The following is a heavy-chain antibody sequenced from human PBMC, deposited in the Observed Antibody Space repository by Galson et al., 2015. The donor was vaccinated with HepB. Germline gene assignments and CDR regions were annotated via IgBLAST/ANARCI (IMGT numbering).Heavy chain of an antibody. Sequence: SLRLSCAASGFTFSSYAMHWVRQAPGKGLEWVAVISYDGSNKYYADSVKGRFTISRDNSKNTLYLQMNSLRAEDTAVYYCARDVGYYDSSGYYYTRIFDYWGQGTLVTVSS. V-gene: IGHV3-30-3*01. CDR3: ARDVGYYDSSGYYYTRIFDY. J-gene: IGHJ4*02. CDR1: GFTFSSYA. CDR2: ISYDGSNK. D-gene: IGHD3-22*01.